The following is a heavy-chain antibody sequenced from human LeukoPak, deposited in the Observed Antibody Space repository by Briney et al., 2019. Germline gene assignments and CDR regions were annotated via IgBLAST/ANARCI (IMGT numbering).Heavy chain of an antibody. CDR2: IDSSSTFI. Sequence: GGSLRLSCAASGFSFSDFTMNWVRQAPGKGLEWVSSIDSSSTFIYYADSVNGRLTISRDNAKKSLSLQMSGLRAEDTAVYYCARHCSSTTCYYSSGFYYGIDVWGQGTTVTVSS. J-gene: IGHJ6*02. CDR1: GFSFSDFT. CDR3: ARHCSSTTCYYSSGFYYGIDV. V-gene: IGHV3-21*01. D-gene: IGHD2-2*01.